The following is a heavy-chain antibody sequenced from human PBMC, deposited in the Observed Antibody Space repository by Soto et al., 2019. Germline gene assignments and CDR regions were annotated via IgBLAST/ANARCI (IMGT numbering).Heavy chain of an antibody. CDR3: ARVLTIFGVVTMYYFDY. CDR1: GYTFTSYG. Sequence: ASVKVSCKASGYTFTSYGISWVRQAPGQGLEWMGWISAYNGNTNYAQKLQGRVTMTTDTSTSTAYMELRSLRSDDTAVYYCARVLTIFGVVTMYYFDYWGQGTLVTVSS. J-gene: IGHJ4*02. V-gene: IGHV1-18*01. CDR2: ISAYNGNT. D-gene: IGHD3-3*01.